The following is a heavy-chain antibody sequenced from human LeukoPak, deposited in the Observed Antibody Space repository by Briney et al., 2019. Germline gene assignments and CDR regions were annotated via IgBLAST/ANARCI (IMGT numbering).Heavy chain of an antibody. Sequence: ASVKVSRKASGYIFTKYVVHWVRQAPGQRPEWMGWIKAGNGDTKYSQNFQDRLTITRDTSASTVYMELSSLTSEDTALYYCARDDCGDTCYPGGYWGQGTLVTVSS. CDR3: ARDDCGDTCYPGGY. CDR2: IKAGNGDT. V-gene: IGHV1-3*01. CDR1: GYIFTKYV. D-gene: IGHD2-21*01. J-gene: IGHJ4*02.